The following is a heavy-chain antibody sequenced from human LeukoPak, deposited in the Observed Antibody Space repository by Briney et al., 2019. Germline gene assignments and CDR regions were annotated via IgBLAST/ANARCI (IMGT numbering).Heavy chain of an antibody. V-gene: IGHV3-9*01. CDR2: ITWNSDTI. D-gene: IGHD5-24*01. J-gene: IGHJ6*03. CDR1: GFTFDDYV. Sequence: GGSLRLSCAASGFTFDDYVMHWVRQAPGKGLEWVSGITWNSDTIACADSVKGRFTISRDNAKNSLYLQMNSLRAEDTAVYYCARWAYYYYYMDVWGKGTTVTVSS. CDR3: ARWAYYYYYMDV.